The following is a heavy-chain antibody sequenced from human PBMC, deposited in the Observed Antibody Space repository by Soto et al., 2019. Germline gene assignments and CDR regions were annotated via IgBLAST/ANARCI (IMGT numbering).Heavy chain of an antibody. CDR1: GFTFSSYA. CDR3: AGPLGFGLGWFDP. CDR2: ISGSGGST. Sequence: LRLSCAASGFTFSSYAMSWGRQAPGKGLELVSAISGSGGSTYYADSVKGRFTISRDNSKNTLYLQMNSLRAEDTAVYYCAGPLGFGLGWFDPWGQGTLVTVSS. V-gene: IGHV3-23*01. D-gene: IGHD3-10*01. J-gene: IGHJ5*02.